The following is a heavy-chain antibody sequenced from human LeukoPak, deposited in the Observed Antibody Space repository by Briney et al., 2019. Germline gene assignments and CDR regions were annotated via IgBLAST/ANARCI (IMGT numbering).Heavy chain of an antibody. CDR2: ISYDGSNK. D-gene: IGHD6-19*01. Sequence: PGGSLRLSCAASGFTFSSYGMHWVRQAPGKGLEWVAVISYDGSNKYYADSVKGRFTNTRDNSKNTLYLQMNSLRAEDTAVYYYAKDPSSGNDYWGQGTLVTVSS. CDR1: GFTFSSYG. J-gene: IGHJ4*02. V-gene: IGHV3-30*18. CDR3: AKDPSSGNDY.